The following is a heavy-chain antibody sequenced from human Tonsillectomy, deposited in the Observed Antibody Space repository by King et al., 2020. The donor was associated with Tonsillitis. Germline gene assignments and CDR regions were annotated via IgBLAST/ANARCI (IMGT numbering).Heavy chain of an antibody. CDR2: IYYSGST. D-gene: IGHD1-14*01. CDR3: ARQAGGGYYYYGMDV. J-gene: IGHJ6*02. Sequence: QLQESGPGLVKPSETLSLTCTVSGGSISSSSYYWGWIRQPPGKGLEWIGRIYYSGSTYYNPSLKSRVTISVDTSKNQFSLKLGSLTAADTAGYYCARQAGGGYYYYGMDVWGQGTTVTVSS. CDR1: GGSISSSSYY. V-gene: IGHV4-39*01.